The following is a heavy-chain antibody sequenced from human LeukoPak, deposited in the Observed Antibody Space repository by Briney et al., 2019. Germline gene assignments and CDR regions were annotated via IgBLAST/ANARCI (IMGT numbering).Heavy chain of an antibody. J-gene: IGHJ4*02. D-gene: IGHD6-13*01. CDR2: ISSSGSTI. CDR3: ARGPGIAAAGIFDY. Sequence: GGSLRLSCAASGFTFSSYEMNWVRQAPGKGLEWVSYISSSGSTIYYADSVKGRFTISRDNAKNSLYLQMNSLRAEDTAVYYCARGPGIAAAGIFDYWGQGTLVTVSS. CDR1: GFTFSSYE. V-gene: IGHV3-48*03.